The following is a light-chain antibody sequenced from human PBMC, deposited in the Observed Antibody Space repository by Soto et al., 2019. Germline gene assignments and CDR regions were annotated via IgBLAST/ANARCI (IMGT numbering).Light chain of an antibody. CDR2: DDT. CDR3: QVWDTSSDQYV. V-gene: IGLV3-21*02. J-gene: IGLJ1*01. Sequence: SYELTQPPSGSVAPGQTARITCGGNNIGSKSVHWYQHKPGQAPVLVVYDDTDRPSGNPERFSGSNSGNTATLTISRVEGRDEADFYCQVWDTSSDQYVFGTGTKVNV. CDR1: NIGSKS.